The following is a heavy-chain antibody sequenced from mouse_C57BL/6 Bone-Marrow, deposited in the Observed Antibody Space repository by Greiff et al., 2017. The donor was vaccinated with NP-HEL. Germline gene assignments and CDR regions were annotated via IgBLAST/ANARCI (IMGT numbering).Heavy chain of an antibody. CDR2: INPGSGGT. CDR1: GYAFTNYL. D-gene: IGHD4-1*01. Sequence: VQLKESGAELVRPGTSVKVSCKASGYAFTNYLIEWVKQRPGQGLEWIGVINPGSGGTNYNEKFKGKATLTADKSSSTAYMQLSSLTSEDSAVYFCARRRGNWAFDYWGQGTTLTVSS. J-gene: IGHJ2*01. V-gene: IGHV1-54*01. CDR3: ARRRGNWAFDY.